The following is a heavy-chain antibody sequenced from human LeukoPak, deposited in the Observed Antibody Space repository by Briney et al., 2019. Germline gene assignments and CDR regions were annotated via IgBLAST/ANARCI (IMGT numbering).Heavy chain of an antibody. CDR1: GFTFSDYY. J-gene: IGHJ4*02. CDR2: ISSSGSTI. CDR3: AKDDVVVTAIGDY. Sequence: PGGSLRLSCAASGFTFSDYYMSWIRQAPGKGLEWVSYISSSGSTIYYADSVKGRFTISRDNSKNTLYLQMNSLRAEDTAVYYCAKDDVVVTAIGDYWGQGTLVTVSS. D-gene: IGHD2-21*02. V-gene: IGHV3-11*01.